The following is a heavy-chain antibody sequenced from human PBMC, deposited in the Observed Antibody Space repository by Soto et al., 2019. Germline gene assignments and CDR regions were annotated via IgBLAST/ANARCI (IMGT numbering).Heavy chain of an antibody. CDR2: ISYDGSNK. Sequence: QVQLVESGGGVVQPGRSLRLSCAASGFTFSSYGMHWVRQAPGKGLEWVAVISYDGSNKYYADSVKGRFTISRDNSKNTLYLQMNSLRAEDTAVYYCAKDRANLRSFQYYHGMDVWGQGTTVTVSS. CDR1: GFTFSSYG. J-gene: IGHJ6*02. CDR3: AKDRANLRSFQYYHGMDV. V-gene: IGHV3-30*18.